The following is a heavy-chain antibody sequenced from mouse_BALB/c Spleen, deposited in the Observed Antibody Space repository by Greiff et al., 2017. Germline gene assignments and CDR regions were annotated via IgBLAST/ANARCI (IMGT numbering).Heavy chain of an antibody. Sequence: QVQLKQSGPQLVRPGASVKISCKASGYSFTSYWMHWVKQRPGQGLEWIGMIDPSDSETRLNQKFKDKATLTVDKSSSTAYMQLSSPTSEDSAVYYCARGLDYYAMDYWGQGTSVTVSS. CDR3: ARGLDYYAMDY. CDR2: IDPSDSET. J-gene: IGHJ4*01. V-gene: IGHV1S126*01. D-gene: IGHD3-3*01. CDR1: GYSFTSYW.